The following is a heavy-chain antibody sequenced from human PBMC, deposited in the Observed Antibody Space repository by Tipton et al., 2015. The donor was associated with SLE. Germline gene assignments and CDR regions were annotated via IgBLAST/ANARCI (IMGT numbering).Heavy chain of an antibody. D-gene: IGHD3-22*01. J-gene: IGHJ4*02. CDR1: GFTFSRYS. Sequence: SLRLSCAASGFTFSRYSMNWVRQAPGKGLEWVSFICSSSSYIYYADSVKGRFTISRDNAKNSLYLQMNSLRAEDTAVYYCARETYYYDTSGYYHHYFDYWGQGTLVTVSS. V-gene: IGHV3-21*01. CDR2: ICSSSSYI. CDR3: ARETYYYDTSGYYHHYFDY.